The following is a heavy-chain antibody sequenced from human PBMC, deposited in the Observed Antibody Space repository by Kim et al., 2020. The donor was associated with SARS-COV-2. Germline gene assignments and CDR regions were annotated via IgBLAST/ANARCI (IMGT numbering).Heavy chain of an antibody. J-gene: IGHJ4*02. CDR2: ISYDGSNK. Sequence: GGSLRLSCAASGFTFSSYGMHWVRQAPGKGLEWVAVISYDGSNKYYADSVKGRFTISRDNSKNTLYLQMNSLRAEDTAVYYCAKDNLESTPNLIGIAAAGCLPGYWGQGTLVTVSS. CDR3: AKDNLESTPNLIGIAAAGCLPGY. CDR1: GFTFSSYG. D-gene: IGHD6-13*01. V-gene: IGHV3-30*18.